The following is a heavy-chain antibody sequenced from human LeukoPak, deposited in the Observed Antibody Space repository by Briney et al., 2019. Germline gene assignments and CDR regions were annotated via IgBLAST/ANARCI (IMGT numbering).Heavy chain of an antibody. CDR2: IYYSGST. CDR1: GGSISSSSYY. CDR3: ARGVTMSSDY. Sequence: PSETLSLTCTVSGGSISSSSYYWGWIRQPPGKGLEWIGSIYYSGSTYYNPSLKSRVTISVDTSKNQFSLKLSSVTAADTAVYYCARGVTMSSDYWGQGTLVTVSS. J-gene: IGHJ4*02. V-gene: IGHV4-39*01. D-gene: IGHD3-10*01.